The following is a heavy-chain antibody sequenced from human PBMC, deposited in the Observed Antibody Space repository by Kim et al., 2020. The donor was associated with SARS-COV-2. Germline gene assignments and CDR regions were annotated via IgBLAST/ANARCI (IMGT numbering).Heavy chain of an antibody. D-gene: IGHD3-10*01. J-gene: IGHJ1*01. CDR1: GFTFSYSS. CDR2: IGGGSSFI. V-gene: IGHV3-21*01. Sequence: GGSLRLSCAASGFTFSYSSMNWVRQAPGKGLEWVASIGGGSSFIYYADSVKGRFTISRDNAENSLSLQMTSLRAEDTAIYYCVTASGRSGSPWEYIRHWGQGTLVTVSS. CDR3: VTASGRSGSPWEYIRH.